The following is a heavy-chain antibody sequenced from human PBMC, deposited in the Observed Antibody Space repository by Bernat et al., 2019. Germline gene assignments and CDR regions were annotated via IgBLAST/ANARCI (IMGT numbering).Heavy chain of an antibody. CDR1: GFTFSSYG. D-gene: IGHD6-19*01. J-gene: IGHJ4*02. V-gene: IGHV3-33*01. CDR2: IWYDGSNK. CDR3: ARTYSSGWYGRLYYFDY. Sequence: QVQLVESGGGVVQPGRSLRLSCAASGFTFSSYGMHWVRQAPGKGLEWVAVIWYDGSNKYYADSVKGRFTISRDNSKNTLYLQMNSLRAEDTAVYYCARTYSSGWYGRLYYFDYWGQGTLVTVSS.